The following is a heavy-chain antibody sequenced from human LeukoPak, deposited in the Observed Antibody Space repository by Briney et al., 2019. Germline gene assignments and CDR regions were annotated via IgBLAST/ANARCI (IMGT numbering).Heavy chain of an antibody. D-gene: IGHD4-4*01. V-gene: IGHV3-66*01. Sequence: PVGSLRLSCAASGFTVSSNYMSWVRQAPGKGLEWVSVIYSGGSTYYADSVKGRFTISRDNSKNTLYLQMNSLRAEDTAVYYCARTDYSNYGAPFDYWGQGTLVTVYS. CDR2: IYSGGST. CDR3: ARTDYSNYGAPFDY. CDR1: GFTVSSNY. J-gene: IGHJ4*02.